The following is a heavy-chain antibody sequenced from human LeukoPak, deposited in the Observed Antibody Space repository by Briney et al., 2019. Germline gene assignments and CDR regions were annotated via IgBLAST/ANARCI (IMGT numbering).Heavy chain of an antibody. J-gene: IGHJ4*02. D-gene: IGHD6-13*01. CDR3: ARGPGIAAAGPGS. CDR2: IYYSGST. Sequence: PSETLSLTCTVSGGSVSSGSYYWSWIWQPPGKGLEWIGYIYYSGSTNYNPSLKSRVTISVDTSKNQFSLKLSSVTAADTAVYYCARGPGIAAAGPGSWGQGTLVTVSS. CDR1: GGSVSSGSYY. V-gene: IGHV4-61*01.